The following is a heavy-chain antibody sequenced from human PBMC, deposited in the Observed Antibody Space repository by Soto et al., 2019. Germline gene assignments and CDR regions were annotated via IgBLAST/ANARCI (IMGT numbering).Heavy chain of an antibody. D-gene: IGHD2-15*01. CDR3: ARGSSGGSPLRWFDP. Sequence: SETLSLTCAVYGGSFSGYYWSWIRQPPGKGLEWIGEINHSGSTNYNPSLKSRVTISVDTSKNQFSLKLSSVTAADTAVYYCARGSSGGSPLRWFDPWGQGTLVTVSS. V-gene: IGHV4-34*01. CDR1: GGSFSGYY. J-gene: IGHJ5*02. CDR2: INHSGST.